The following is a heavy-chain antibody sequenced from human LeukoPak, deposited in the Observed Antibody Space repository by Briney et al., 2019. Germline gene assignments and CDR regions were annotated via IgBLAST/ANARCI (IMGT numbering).Heavy chain of an antibody. D-gene: IGHD2-21*01. CDR2: IYYSGST. J-gene: IGHJ3*02. CDR1: GGSISSGDYY. CDR3: ARDWVMTPLGAFDI. Sequence: SETLSLTCTVSGGSISSGDYYWSWIRQPPGKGLEWIGYIYYSGSTYYNPSLKSRVTISVDTSKNQFSLKLSSVTAADTAVYYCARDWVMTPLGAFDIWGQGTMVTVSS. V-gene: IGHV4-30-4*01.